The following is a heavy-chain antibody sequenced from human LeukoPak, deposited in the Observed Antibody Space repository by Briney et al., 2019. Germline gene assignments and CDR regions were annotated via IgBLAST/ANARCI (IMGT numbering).Heavy chain of an antibody. CDR2: ISASGNTI. Sequence: GGSLRLSCAASGFTFSSYEMNWVRQAPGKGLEWVSYISASGNTIYYAESVKGRFNMSRDNAKNSLYLQMNSLRAEDTAVYYCARDQGFSYYFYYMDVWGKGTTVTVSS. V-gene: IGHV3-48*03. D-gene: IGHD3-3*01. CDR3: ARDQGFSYYFYYMDV. J-gene: IGHJ6*03. CDR1: GFTFSSYE.